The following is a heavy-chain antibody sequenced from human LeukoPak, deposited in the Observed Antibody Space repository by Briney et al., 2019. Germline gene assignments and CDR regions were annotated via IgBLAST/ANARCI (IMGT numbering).Heavy chain of an antibody. CDR2: ISAYNGNT. Sequence: ASVKVSCKASGYTFTSYGISWVRQAPGQGLEWMGWISAYNGNTNYAQKLQGRVTMTTDTSTSTAYMELRSLRSDDTAVYYCARALAYYDYVWGSYCYTYFDYWGQGTLVTVSS. CDR3: ARALAYYDYVWGSYCYTYFDY. D-gene: IGHD3-16*02. J-gene: IGHJ4*02. V-gene: IGHV1-18*01. CDR1: GYTFTSYG.